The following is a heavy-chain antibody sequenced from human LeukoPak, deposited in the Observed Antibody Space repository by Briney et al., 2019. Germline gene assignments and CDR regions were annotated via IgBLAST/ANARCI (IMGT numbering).Heavy chain of an antibody. D-gene: IGHD2-15*01. J-gene: IGHJ6*02. Sequence: SQTLSLTCTVSGGSISSSGYYWSWIRQHPGKGLEWIGYIFYSGSTNYNPSLKSRLSISVDTDENQFSLRLRSATAADTAVYYCARGVGYCSGGTCYSYYYGMDVWSQGTTVTVSS. CDR3: ARGVGYCSGGTCYSYYYGMDV. V-gene: IGHV4-31*03. CDR1: GGSISSSGYY. CDR2: IFYSGST.